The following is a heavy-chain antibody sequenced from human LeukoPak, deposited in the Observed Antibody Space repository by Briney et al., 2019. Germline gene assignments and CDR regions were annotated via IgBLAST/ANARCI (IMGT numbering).Heavy chain of an antibody. CDR3: AREPLSDYVWGSYRSWYFDY. Sequence: SETLPLTCTVSGGSISSYYWSWIRQPPGKGLEWIGYIYYSGSTNYNPSLKSRVTISVDTSKNQFSLKLSSVTAADTAVYYCAREPLSDYVWGSYRSWYFDYWGQGTLVTVSS. V-gene: IGHV4-59*01. J-gene: IGHJ4*02. D-gene: IGHD3-16*02. CDR1: GGSISSYY. CDR2: IYYSGST.